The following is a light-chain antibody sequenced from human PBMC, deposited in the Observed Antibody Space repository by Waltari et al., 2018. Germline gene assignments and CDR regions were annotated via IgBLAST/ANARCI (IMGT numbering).Light chain of an antibody. V-gene: IGKV3-20*01. CDR3: QQYGGSPAYT. Sequence: EIVLTQSPGTLSLSPGERATLSCRASQSVSSSYLAWYQQNPGQAPRVLIYGASIRATGIPDRFSGSGSGTDFTLTISRLEPEDFALYFCQQYGGSPAYTFGQGTKLEI. CDR2: GAS. CDR1: QSVSSSY. J-gene: IGKJ2*01.